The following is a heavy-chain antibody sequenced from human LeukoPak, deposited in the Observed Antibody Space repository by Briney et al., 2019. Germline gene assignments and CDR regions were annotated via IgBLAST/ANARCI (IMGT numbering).Heavy chain of an antibody. Sequence: GGSLRLSCAASGFTFDDYAMHWVRQAPGKGLEWVSGISWNSGSIGYADSVKGRFTISRDNAKNSLYLQMNSLRAEDTALYYCAKGWMQTQSPFDYWGQGTLVTVSS. V-gene: IGHV3-9*01. J-gene: IGHJ4*02. CDR1: GFTFDDYA. CDR2: ISWNSGSI. D-gene: IGHD5-18*01. CDR3: AKGWMQTQSPFDY.